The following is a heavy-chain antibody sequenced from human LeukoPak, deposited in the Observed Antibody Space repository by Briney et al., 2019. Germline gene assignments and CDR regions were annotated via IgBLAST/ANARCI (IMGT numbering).Heavy chain of an antibody. CDR3: ARDRSYYDFWSGYYAPSGTYFDY. CDR1: GFTFSSYS. CDR2: ISSSSSYI. D-gene: IGHD3-3*01. J-gene: IGHJ4*02. Sequence: GGSLRLSCAASGFTFSSYSMNWVRQAPGKGLEWVSSISSSSSYIYYADSVKGRFTISRDNAKNSLYLQMNSLRAEDTAVYYCARDRSYYDFWSGYYAPSGTYFDYWGQGTLVTVSS. V-gene: IGHV3-21*01.